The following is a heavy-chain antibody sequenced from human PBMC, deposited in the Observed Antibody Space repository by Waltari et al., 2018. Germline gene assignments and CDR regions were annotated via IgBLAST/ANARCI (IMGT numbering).Heavy chain of an antibody. CDR2: IESDESRT. CDR3: VRDEPGDGLDY. D-gene: IGHD7-27*01. Sequence: EVQLVESGGALVQPGGSLSLSCATSGFTFRSYWMHWVRQAPGEGLMWVSHIESDESRTTYADSVKGRFTISRDNAKNTVYLQMNSLKDEDTAVYYCVRDEPGDGLDYWGQGTRVTVSS. J-gene: IGHJ4*02. V-gene: IGHV3-74*03. CDR1: GFTFRSYW.